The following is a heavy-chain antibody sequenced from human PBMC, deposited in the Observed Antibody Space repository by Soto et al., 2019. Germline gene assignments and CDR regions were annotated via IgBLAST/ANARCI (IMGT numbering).Heavy chain of an antibody. V-gene: IGHV3-30*18. Sequence: QVQLVESGGGVVQPGRSLRLSCEASGFTFSSYGMHWVRQAPGKGLEWVAVISYDGSNKYYADSVKGRFTISRDNSKNTLYLQMNSLRAEDTAVYYCAKDTSSWYEEEYYFDYWGQGTLVTVSS. D-gene: IGHD6-13*01. CDR1: GFTFSSYG. CDR3: AKDTSSWYEEEYYFDY. J-gene: IGHJ4*02. CDR2: ISYDGSNK.